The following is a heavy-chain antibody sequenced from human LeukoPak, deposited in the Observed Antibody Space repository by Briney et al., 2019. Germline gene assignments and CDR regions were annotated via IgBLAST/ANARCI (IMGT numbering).Heavy chain of an antibody. Sequence: SETLSLTCTVSGGSISIYYWSWIRQPPGKGLEWIGYIYYSGSTNYNPSLKSRVTISVDTSKNQFSLKLSSVTAADTAVYYCARDVTTVVTPGDHDAFDIWGQGTMVTVSS. V-gene: IGHV4-59*12. CDR1: GGSISIYY. CDR3: ARDVTTVVTPGDHDAFDI. CDR2: IYYSGST. J-gene: IGHJ3*02. D-gene: IGHD4-17*01.